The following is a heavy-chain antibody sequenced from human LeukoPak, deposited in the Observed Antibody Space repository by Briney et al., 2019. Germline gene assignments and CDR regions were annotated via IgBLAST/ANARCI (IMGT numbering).Heavy chain of an antibody. J-gene: IGHJ4*02. D-gene: IGHD6-19*01. Sequence: PSETLSLTCTVSGGSISSYYWGWIRQPPGKGLEWIGYIYYSGSTNYNPSLKSRVTISVDTSKNQFSLKLSSVTAADTAVYYCASSPQWLAPYYFDYWGQGTLVTVSS. CDR2: IYYSGST. V-gene: IGHV4-59*01. CDR1: GGSISSYY. CDR3: ASSPQWLAPYYFDY.